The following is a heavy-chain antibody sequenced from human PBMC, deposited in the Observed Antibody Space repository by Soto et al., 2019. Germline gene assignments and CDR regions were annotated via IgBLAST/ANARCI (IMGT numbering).Heavy chain of an antibody. J-gene: IGHJ6*02. CDR3: ARDSRIYDILTGQKGYYYGMDV. CDR2: INPNSGGT. V-gene: IGHV1-2*02. Sequence: ASVKVSCKASGYTFTGYYMHWVRQAPGQGLEWMGWINPNSGGTNYAQKFQGRVTMTRDTSISTAYMELSRLRSDDTAVYYCARDSRIYDILTGQKGYYYGMDVWGQGTTVTVSS. CDR1: GYTFTGYY. D-gene: IGHD3-9*01.